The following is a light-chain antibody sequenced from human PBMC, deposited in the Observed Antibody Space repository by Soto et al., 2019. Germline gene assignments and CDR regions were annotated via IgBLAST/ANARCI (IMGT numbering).Light chain of an antibody. CDR2: GAS. CDR3: QQYGSSPWT. V-gene: IGKV3-20*01. J-gene: IGKJ1*01. Sequence: EIVLTQSPGTLSLSPGERATLSCRASQSVSSSYLAWYQQKPGQAPRLLIYGASSRATGIPDRFSGSGSGTDFTLTISRPEPEDFAVYYCQQYGSSPWTGGQGTKVEIK. CDR1: QSVSSSY.